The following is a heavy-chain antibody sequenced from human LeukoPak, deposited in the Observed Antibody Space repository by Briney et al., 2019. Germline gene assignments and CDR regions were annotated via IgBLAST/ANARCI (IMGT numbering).Heavy chain of an antibody. D-gene: IGHD3-9*01. CDR2: ISYDGSNK. J-gene: IGHJ6*02. CDR3: AKGDGEFSPRRSFDWLLSNPYYYYYGMDV. Sequence: GGSLRLSCAASGFTFSSYGMHWVRQAPGKGLEWVAVISYDGSNKYYADSVKGRFTISRDNSKNTLYLQMNSLRAEDTAVYYCAKGDGEFSPRRSFDWLLSNPYYYYYGMDVWGQGTTVTVSS. CDR1: GFTFSSYG. V-gene: IGHV3-30*18.